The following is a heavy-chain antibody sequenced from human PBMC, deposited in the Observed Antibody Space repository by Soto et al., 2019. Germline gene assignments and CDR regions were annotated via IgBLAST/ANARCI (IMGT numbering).Heavy chain of an antibody. Sequence: ASVKVSCKVSGYTLTELSMHWVRQAPGKGLEGMGGFDPEDGETIYAQKFQGRVTMTEDTSTDTAYMELSSLRSEDTAVYYCATRRVVLRFLEWTPGNWFDPWGQGTLVTVSS. CDR2: FDPEDGET. V-gene: IGHV1-24*01. J-gene: IGHJ5*02. D-gene: IGHD3-3*01. CDR1: GYTLTELS. CDR3: ATRRVVLRFLEWTPGNWFDP.